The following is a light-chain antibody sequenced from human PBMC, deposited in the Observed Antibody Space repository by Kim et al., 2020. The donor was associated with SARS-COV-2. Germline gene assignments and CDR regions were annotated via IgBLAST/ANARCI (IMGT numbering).Light chain of an antibody. CDR1: QSVSSY. CDR3: QQRGYWPAT. V-gene: IGKV3-11*01. CDR2: DAS. J-gene: IGKJ3*01. Sequence: PGERATLSCRASQSVSSYLAWYQQKPDQAPRLLIYDASSRATGIPARFSGSGSGTDFTLTISSLEPEDFAVYYCQQRGYWPATFGPGTKVDIK.